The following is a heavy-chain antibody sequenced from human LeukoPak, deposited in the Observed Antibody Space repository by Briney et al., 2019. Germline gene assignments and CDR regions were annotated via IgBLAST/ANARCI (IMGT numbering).Heavy chain of an antibody. CDR2: IYYTGSA. Sequence: PSETLSLTCTVSGASISSYYWSWIRQPPGXGLEWIGYIYYTGSAHYNPSLKSRVTISVGTSKNQFSLKLSSVTAADTAVYYCARTDLRVRGALNYYYYGMDVWGQGTTVTVSS. CDR3: ARTDLRVRGALNYYYYGMDV. D-gene: IGHD3-10*01. CDR1: GASISSYY. V-gene: IGHV4-59*12. J-gene: IGHJ6*02.